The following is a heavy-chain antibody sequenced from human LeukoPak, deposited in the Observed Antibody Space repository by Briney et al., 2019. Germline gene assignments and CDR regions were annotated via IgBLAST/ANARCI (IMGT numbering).Heavy chain of an antibody. Sequence: GGSLRLSCAASGFTFSSYAMSWVRQAPGKGLEWVSAISGSGGSTYYADSVKGRFTISRDNSKNTLYLQMNSLRAEDTAVYYCARTYDSTGHHISDYWGQGTLVTVSS. V-gene: IGHV3-23*01. CDR1: GFTFSSYA. J-gene: IGHJ4*02. CDR3: ARTYDSTGHHISDY. D-gene: IGHD3-22*01. CDR2: ISGSGGST.